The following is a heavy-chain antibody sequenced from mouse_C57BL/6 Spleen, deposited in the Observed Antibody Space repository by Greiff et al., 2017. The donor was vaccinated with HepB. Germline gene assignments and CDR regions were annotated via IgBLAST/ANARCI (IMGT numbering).Heavy chain of an antibody. V-gene: IGHV14-4*01. J-gene: IGHJ3*01. CDR3: TQAYYSNRFAY. Sequence: VHVKQSGAELVRPGASVKLSCTASGFNIKDDYMHWVKQRPEQGLEWIGWIDPENGDTEYASKFQGKATITADTSSNTAYLQLSSLTSEDTAVYYCTQAYYSNRFAYWGQGTLVTVSA. CDR1: GFNIKDDY. CDR2: IDPENGDT. D-gene: IGHD2-5*01.